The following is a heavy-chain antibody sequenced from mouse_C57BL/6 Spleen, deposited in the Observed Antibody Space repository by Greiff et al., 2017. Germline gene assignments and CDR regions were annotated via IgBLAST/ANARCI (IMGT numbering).Heavy chain of an antibody. V-gene: IGHV1-50*01. D-gene: IGHD6-1*01. CDR1: GYTFTSYW. Sequence: QVQLQQPGAELVKPGASVKLSCKASGYTFTSYWMQWVKQRPGQGLEWIGELDPSDIYTNYNHKFKGKATLTVDASSSTAYMPLRSLTSEDSAVYYYATRGQPTYYIDYWGQGTTLTVSS. J-gene: IGHJ2*01. CDR2: LDPSDIYT. CDR3: ATRGQPTYYIDY.